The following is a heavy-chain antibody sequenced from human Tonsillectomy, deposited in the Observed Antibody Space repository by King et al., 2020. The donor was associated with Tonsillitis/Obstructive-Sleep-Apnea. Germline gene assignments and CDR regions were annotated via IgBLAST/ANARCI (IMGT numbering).Heavy chain of an antibody. Sequence: VQLVESGGGLVQPGGSLRLSCAASGFTFSSYEMNWVRQAPGKGLEWVSYISSSGSTIYYADSVKGRFTISRENAKNSLYLQMNSLRAEDTAVYYCAIVGFGTGTTGTLDYWGQGTLVTVSS. CDR2: ISSSGSTI. CDR3: AIVGFGTGTTGTLDY. D-gene: IGHD1-7*01. J-gene: IGHJ4*02. V-gene: IGHV3-48*03. CDR1: GFTFSSYE.